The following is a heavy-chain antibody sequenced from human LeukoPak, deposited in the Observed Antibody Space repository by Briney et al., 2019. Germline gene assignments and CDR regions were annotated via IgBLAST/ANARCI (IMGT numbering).Heavy chain of an antibody. V-gene: IGHV3-48*01. CDR3: ARDWLYCSGGSCPVGHMDV. CDR1: GFTFSSYS. Sequence: QAGGSLRLSCAASGFTFSSYSMNWVRQAPGKGLEWVSYISSSSSTIYYADSVKGRFTISRDNSKNTLYLQMNSLTAEDTAVYYCARDWLYCSGGSCPVGHMDVWGKGTTVTVSS. CDR2: ISSSSSTI. J-gene: IGHJ6*03. D-gene: IGHD2-15*01.